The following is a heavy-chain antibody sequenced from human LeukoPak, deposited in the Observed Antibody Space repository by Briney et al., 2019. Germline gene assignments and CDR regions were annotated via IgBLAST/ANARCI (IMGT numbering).Heavy chain of an antibody. CDR2: INPSGGST. CDR3: ARDNSVGETAWWFDP. CDR1: GYTFTNYY. Sequence: ASVKVSCKASGYTFTNYYMHWVRQAPGQGLEWMGIINPSGGSTSYAQKFQGRVTMTRDTSTSTVYMELSSLRSDDTAVYYCARDNSVGETAWWFDPWGQGTLVTVSS. D-gene: IGHD1-26*01. J-gene: IGHJ5*02. V-gene: IGHV1-46*01.